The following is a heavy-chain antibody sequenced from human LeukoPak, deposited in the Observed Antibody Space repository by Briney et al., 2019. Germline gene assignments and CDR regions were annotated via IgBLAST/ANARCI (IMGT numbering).Heavy chain of an antibody. CDR2: TNADGSEK. CDR3: AKLPIVGNWFDP. Sequence: PGGSLRLSCTASGFTFSAYWMTWVRQAPGKGLEWVATTNADGSEKYHGDSVKGRFSISRDNAKNSLHLQINSLRAEDTAVYYCAKLPIVGNWFDPWGQGTLVTVSS. D-gene: IGHD3-22*01. CDR1: GFTFSAYW. V-gene: IGHV3-7*05. J-gene: IGHJ5*02.